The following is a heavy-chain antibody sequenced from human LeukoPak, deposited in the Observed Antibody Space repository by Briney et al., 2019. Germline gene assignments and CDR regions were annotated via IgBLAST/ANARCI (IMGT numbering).Heavy chain of an antibody. CDR2: ISYDGSNK. V-gene: IGHV3-30*18. CDR3: AKLLSGVRGEDY. Sequence: GGSLRLSCAASGFTFSSYAMSWVRQAPGKGLEWVAVISYDGSNKYYADSVKGRFTISRDNSKNTLYLQMNSLRAEDTALYYCAKLLSGVRGEDYWGQGTLVTVSS. D-gene: IGHD3-10*01. CDR1: GFTFSSYA. J-gene: IGHJ4*02.